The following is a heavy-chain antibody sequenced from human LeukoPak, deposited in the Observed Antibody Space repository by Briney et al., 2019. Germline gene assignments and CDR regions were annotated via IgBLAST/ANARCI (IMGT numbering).Heavy chain of an antibody. CDR1: RFTFSNYV. V-gene: IGHV3-21*01. CDR2: ISTNSDHI. CDR3: ATLLFGGDHFDY. D-gene: IGHD3-16*01. Sequence: GRSLRLSCAASRFTFSNYVMHWVRQAPGKGLEWVSSISTNSDHIYYADPVKGRFTISRDNAKNSLYLQMNSLRAEDSAVYYCATLLFGGDHFDYWGQGTLVTVSS. J-gene: IGHJ4*02.